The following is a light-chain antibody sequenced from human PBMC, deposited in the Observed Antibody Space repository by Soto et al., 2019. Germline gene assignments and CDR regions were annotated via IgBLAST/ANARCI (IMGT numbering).Light chain of an antibody. Sequence: AIQLTQSPSSLSASVGDRVIITCRASQGIHTALAWYQQKPGNAPMLLIYDASTVEAGVPSRFSGSGSGTDFILTISSLQPEDFAIYYCQQYYTTPRTFGQGTKVEIK. V-gene: IGKV1-13*02. CDR2: DAS. J-gene: IGKJ1*01. CDR3: QQYYTTPRT. CDR1: QGIHTA.